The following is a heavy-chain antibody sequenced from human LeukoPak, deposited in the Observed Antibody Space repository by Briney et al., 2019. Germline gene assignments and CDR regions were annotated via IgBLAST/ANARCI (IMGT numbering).Heavy chain of an antibody. Sequence: VASVKVSCKASGYTFINYGIRWVRQAPGQGLEWMGWISGYNGNTKYAEKLQGRVTMTTDTSTSTAYMELRSLRSDDTAMYYCERDDRRIVVITMSDAFDIWRQGTMLTASS. CDR2: ISGYNGNT. V-gene: IGHV1-18*01. D-gene: IGHD3-22*01. CDR3: ERDDRRIVVITMSDAFDI. CDR1: GYTFINYG. J-gene: IGHJ3*02.